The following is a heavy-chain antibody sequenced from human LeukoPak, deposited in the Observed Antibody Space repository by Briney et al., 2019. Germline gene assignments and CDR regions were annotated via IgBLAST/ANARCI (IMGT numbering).Heavy chain of an antibody. Sequence: SETLSLTCTVSGGSITSRSYFWGWIRQPPGKGLEWIGTIYYSGNTYYSPSLKSRVSISVDTPKNQFSLRLSSVTAADTAMYYCARRHHFWSGFYYDSWGQGTLVTVSS. CDR1: GGSITSRSYF. CDR3: ARRHHFWSGFYYDS. CDR2: IYYSGNT. D-gene: IGHD3-3*02. V-gene: IGHV4-39*01. J-gene: IGHJ4*02.